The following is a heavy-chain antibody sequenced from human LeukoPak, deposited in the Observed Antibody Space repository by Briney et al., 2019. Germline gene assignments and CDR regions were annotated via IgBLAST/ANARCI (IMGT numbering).Heavy chain of an antibody. V-gene: IGHV1-69*05. J-gene: IGHJ5*02. CDR1: GGTFSSYA. CDR3: ARVSGRGNWFDP. Sequence: RASVKVSCKASGGTFSSYAISWVRQAPGQGLEWMGGIIPIFGTANYAQKFQGRVTITTDESTSTAYMELSSLRSDDTAVYYCARVSGRGNWFDPWGQGTLVTVSS. D-gene: IGHD2/OR15-2a*01. CDR2: IIPIFGTA.